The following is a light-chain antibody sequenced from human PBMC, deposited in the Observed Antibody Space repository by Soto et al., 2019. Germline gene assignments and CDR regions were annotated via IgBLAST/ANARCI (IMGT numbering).Light chain of an antibody. CDR2: AAS. CDR1: QSISRY. Sequence: DIQMTQSPSSLSASVGDRVTITCRASQSISRYLNWYQQKPGKAPKLLIYAASSLQSGVPSRLSGSGSGTDLTITISSLKPEDFETYYCQQSYTNTLTFGQGTQVDIK. V-gene: IGKV1-39*01. J-gene: IGKJ1*01. CDR3: QQSYTNTLT.